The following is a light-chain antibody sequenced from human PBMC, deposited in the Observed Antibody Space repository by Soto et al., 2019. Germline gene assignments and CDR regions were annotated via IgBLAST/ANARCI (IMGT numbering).Light chain of an antibody. CDR3: QQYNNWPMLT. CDR2: GAS. CDR1: QSVSSN. J-gene: IGKJ4*01. Sequence: EIVMTQSPATLSVSPGERATLSCRASQSVSSNLAWYQQKPGQAPRLLIYGASTRATGIPARFSGSGSGTEFTLAICSLQSEDFALYYCQQYNNWPMLTFGGGTKVEIK. V-gene: IGKV3-15*01.